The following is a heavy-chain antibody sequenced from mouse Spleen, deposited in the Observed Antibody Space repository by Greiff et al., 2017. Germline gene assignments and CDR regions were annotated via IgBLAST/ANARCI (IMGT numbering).Heavy chain of an antibody. D-gene: IGHD2-3*01. CDR3: ARSLYDGYYGGFAY. J-gene: IGHJ3*01. Sequence: EVQRVESGPELVKPGASVKMSCKASGYTFTSYVMHWVKQKPGQGLEWIGYINPYNDGTKYNEKFKGKATLTSDKSSSTAYMELSSLTSEDSAVYYCARSLYDGYYGGFAYWGQGTLVTVSA. CDR2: INPYNDGT. CDR1: GYTFTSYV. V-gene: IGHV1-14*01.